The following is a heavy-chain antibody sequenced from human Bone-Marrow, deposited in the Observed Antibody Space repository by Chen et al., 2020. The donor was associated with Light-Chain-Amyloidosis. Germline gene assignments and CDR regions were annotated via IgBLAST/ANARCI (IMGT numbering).Heavy chain of an antibody. Sequence: VQLVQSGAEVKKPGASVRVSCKASGYTFNDYYMLWLRQAPGQGLAWMGWINHAGGDTGFAQGFQGRVTLTSDTSISTVYMDLSGLTSDDTAVYFCARARQCSSTSCYTKYFDYWGQGTLVTVSS. D-gene: IGHD2-2*02. CDR1: GYTFNDYY. J-gene: IGHJ4*02. V-gene: IGHV1-2*02. CDR3: ARARQCSSTSCYTKYFDY. CDR2: INHAGGDT.